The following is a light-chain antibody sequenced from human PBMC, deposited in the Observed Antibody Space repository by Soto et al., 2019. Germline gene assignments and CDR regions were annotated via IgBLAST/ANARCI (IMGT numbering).Light chain of an antibody. Sequence: QSALTQPRSVSGSPGQSVTISCTGTNSDVGGYNYDSWYQQHPGKAPKLMIFDVSKRPSGVPDRFSGSKSGNTASLTISGLQAEDEADYYCCSYAASYTLIFGGGTKLTVL. CDR2: DVS. V-gene: IGLV2-11*01. CDR1: NSDVGGYNY. CDR3: CSYAASYTLI. J-gene: IGLJ2*01.